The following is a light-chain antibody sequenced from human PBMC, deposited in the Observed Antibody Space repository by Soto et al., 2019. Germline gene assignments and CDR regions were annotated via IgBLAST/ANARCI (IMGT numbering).Light chain of an antibody. V-gene: IGKV4-1*01. CDR3: HQYYLTPYT. J-gene: IGKJ2*01. Sequence: DIVLTQSPDSLAVSLGERATINCKSGQSVLYSSNSKNYLAWYQQKPGQPPKLLIYWASTRESGVPDRFSGSGSETDFTLTISSLQAEDVAVYFCHQYYLTPYTFGQGTKLEIK. CDR2: WAS. CDR1: QSVLYSSNSKNY.